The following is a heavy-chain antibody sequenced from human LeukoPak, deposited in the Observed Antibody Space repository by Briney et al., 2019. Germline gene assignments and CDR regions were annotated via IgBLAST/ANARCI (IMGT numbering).Heavy chain of an antibody. CDR3: AKDMGRYCSSTSCYNYYYYGMDV. CDR1: GLTFSRYW. CDR2: ISYDGSNK. D-gene: IGHD2-2*02. Sequence: GGSLRLSCAASGLTFSRYWLTWVRQAPGKGLEWVAVISYDGSNKYYADSVRGRFTISRDNSKNTLYLQMNSLRAEDTAVYYCAKDMGRYCSSTSCYNYYYYGMDVWGQGTTVTVSS. J-gene: IGHJ6*02. V-gene: IGHV3-30*18.